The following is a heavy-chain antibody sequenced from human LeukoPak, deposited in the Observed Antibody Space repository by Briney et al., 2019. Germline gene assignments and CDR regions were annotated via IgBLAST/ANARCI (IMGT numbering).Heavy chain of an antibody. CDR1: GGSISSYY. CDR2: IYYSGST. V-gene: IGHV4-59*12. J-gene: IGHJ4*02. CDR3: ARLESRGVSDY. Sequence: SETLSLTCTVSGGSISSYYWSWIRQPPGKGLEWIGYIYYSGSTNYNPSLKSRVTISVDKSKNQFSLKLSSVTAADTAVYYCARLESRGVSDYWGQGTLVTVSS. D-gene: IGHD3-10*01.